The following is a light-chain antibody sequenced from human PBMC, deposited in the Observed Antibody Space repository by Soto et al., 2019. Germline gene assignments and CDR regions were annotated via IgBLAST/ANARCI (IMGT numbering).Light chain of an antibody. Sequence: EIVLTQSPGTLSLSQGERDTLSCRASQSVSSSNLAWFQQKPGQAPRLLIYGASYRATGIPDRFSGGGSVTDFTLSFSRLEFEDFAVYYCHQYGNSPPFTFGQGTNVDIK. CDR3: HQYGNSPPFT. J-gene: IGKJ1*01. CDR2: GAS. V-gene: IGKV3-20*01. CDR1: QSVSSSN.